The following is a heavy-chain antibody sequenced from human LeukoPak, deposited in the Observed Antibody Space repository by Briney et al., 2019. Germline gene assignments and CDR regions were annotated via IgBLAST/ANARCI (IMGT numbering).Heavy chain of an antibody. CDR2: IIPILGIA. CDR1: GGTFSSYA. CDR3: ARVRDRSSYFYDLDY. D-gene: IGHD3-22*01. V-gene: IGHV1-69*04. Sequence: GASVKVSCKASGGTFSSYAISWVRQAPGQGLEWMGRIIPILGIANYAQKFQGRVTITADKSTSTAYMELSSLRSEDTAVYYCARVRDRSSYFYDLDYWGQGTLVTVSS. J-gene: IGHJ4*02.